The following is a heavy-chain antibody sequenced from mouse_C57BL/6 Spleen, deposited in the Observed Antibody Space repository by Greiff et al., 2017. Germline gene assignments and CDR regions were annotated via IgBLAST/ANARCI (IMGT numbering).Heavy chain of an antibody. CDR3: AGYGNYVPFDY. D-gene: IGHD2-1*01. J-gene: IGHJ2*01. Sequence: QVQLQQPGAELVKPGASVKLSCKASGYTFTSYWMHWVKQRPGQGLEWIGMIHPNSGSTNYNEKFKSKATLTVDKSYSPAYMQLSSLTSEDSAVYYCAGYGNYVPFDYWGQGTTLTVSS. CDR1: GYTFTSYW. CDR2: IHPNSGST. V-gene: IGHV1-64*01.